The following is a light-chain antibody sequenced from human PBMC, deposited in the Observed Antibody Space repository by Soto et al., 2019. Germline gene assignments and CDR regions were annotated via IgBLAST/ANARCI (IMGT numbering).Light chain of an antibody. CDR3: SSYAGSNNFV. CDR2: EVN. Sequence: QSVLTQPPSASGSPGQSVTVSCTGTRSDIGVYNYVSWYRQHPGKAPKLLISEVNKRPSGVPDRFSGSKSGNTASLTVSGIQAEDEADYYCSSYAGSNNFVCGTGTKLTVL. CDR1: RSDIGVYNY. V-gene: IGLV2-8*01. J-gene: IGLJ1*01.